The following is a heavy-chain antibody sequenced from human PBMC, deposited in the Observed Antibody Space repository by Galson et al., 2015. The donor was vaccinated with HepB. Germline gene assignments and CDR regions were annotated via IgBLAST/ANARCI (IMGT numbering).Heavy chain of an antibody. CDR2: FDPEDGEI. J-gene: IGHJ1*01. V-gene: IGHV1-24*01. Sequence: SVKVSCKVSGYTLTDLSMHWVRQTPGKGLEWMGGFDPEDGEIIYAQKFQGRVTMTEDSSTDTAYMELSSLRSEDTAVYYCATALTCSGGACHAEYFLHWGQGTLVTVSS. D-gene: IGHD2-15*01. CDR1: GYTLTDLS. CDR3: ATALTCSGGACHAEYFLH.